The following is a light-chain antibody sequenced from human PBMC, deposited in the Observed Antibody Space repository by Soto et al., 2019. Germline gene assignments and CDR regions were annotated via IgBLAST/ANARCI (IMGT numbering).Light chain of an antibody. CDR1: QSISIY. V-gene: IGKV1-39*01. CDR3: QQFHIDPFT. J-gene: IGKJ4*01. Sequence: VTLPCRATQSISIYLNWYQQRPGKAPNLLIYAASSLQSGVPSRFRGGGSGTEFTLTISSLQPEDSATYYCQQFHIDPFTFRGGTKVDIK. CDR2: AAS.